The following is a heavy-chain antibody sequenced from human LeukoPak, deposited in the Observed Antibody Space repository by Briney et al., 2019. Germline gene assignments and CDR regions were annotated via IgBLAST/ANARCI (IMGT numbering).Heavy chain of an antibody. D-gene: IGHD2-2*01. CDR2: IYYSGST. J-gene: IGHJ4*02. V-gene: IGHV4-59*12. Sequence: KPSETLSLTCTVSGGSISSYYWSWIRQPPGKGLEWIGYIYYSGSTKYNPSLKSRVTISVDTSKNQFSLKLSSVTAADTAVYYCARDGSYCSSTSCYPGLDYWGQGTLVTVSS. CDR3: ARDGSYCSSTSCYPGLDY. CDR1: GGSISSYY.